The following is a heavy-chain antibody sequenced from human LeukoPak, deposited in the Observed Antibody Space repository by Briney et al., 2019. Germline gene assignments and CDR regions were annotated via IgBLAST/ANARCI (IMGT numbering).Heavy chain of an antibody. D-gene: IGHD6-6*01. J-gene: IGHJ6*03. CDR2: IYYSGFT. Sequence: SETLSLTCTVSGGSISSFYWSWIRQPPGKGMEDIGHIYYSGFTNYNPSLKSRVTMSVDTSKNQSSLKLSSVTAADTAVYYCARYGSSSLRAGYYYYMDVWGKGTTVTVSS. CDR1: GGSISSFY. CDR3: ARYGSSSLRAGYYYYMDV. V-gene: IGHV4-59*01.